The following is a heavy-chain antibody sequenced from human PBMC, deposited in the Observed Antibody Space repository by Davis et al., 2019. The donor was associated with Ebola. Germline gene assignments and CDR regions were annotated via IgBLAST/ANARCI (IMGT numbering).Heavy chain of an antibody. CDR3: ARALPYSSSWFDY. CDR2: ISSSSSYI. V-gene: IGHV3-21*01. Sequence: GGSLRLSCAASGFTFSSYSMNWVRQAPGKGLEWVSSISSSSSYIYYADSVKGRFTISRDNAKNSLYLQMNSLRAEDTAVYYCARALPYSSSWFDYWGQGTLVTVSS. CDR1: GFTFSSYS. J-gene: IGHJ4*02. D-gene: IGHD6-13*01.